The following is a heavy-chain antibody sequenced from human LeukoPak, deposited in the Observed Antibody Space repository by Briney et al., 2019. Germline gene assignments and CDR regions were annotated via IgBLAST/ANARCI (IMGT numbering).Heavy chain of an antibody. J-gene: IGHJ4*02. D-gene: IGHD6-19*01. V-gene: IGHV3-30*04. CDR2: ISYDGSKN. Sequence: PGGSLRLSCAASGFTFSSYAMHGVRQAPGKGLEWVALISYDGSKNNYADSVKGRFTISRDNSNNTLYLQMNSLRAEDTAVYYCARGGYNSDWSRIDYWGQGTLVTVSS. CDR1: GFTFSSYA. CDR3: ARGGYNSDWSRIDY.